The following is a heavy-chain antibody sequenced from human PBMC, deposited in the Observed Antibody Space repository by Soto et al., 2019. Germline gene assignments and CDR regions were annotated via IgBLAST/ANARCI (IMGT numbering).Heavy chain of an antibody. Sequence: AGWSLRLSCAASGFTFSSCAMSWVRQAPGKGLEWVSAISGSGGSTYYADSVKGRFTISRDNSKNTLYLQMNSLRPEDTAVYYCSKDLGVRKNGNFQHWGQGTLVTLSS. CDR2: ISGSGGST. CDR1: GFTFSSCA. D-gene: IGHD1-26*01. CDR3: SKDLGVRKNGNFQH. J-gene: IGHJ1*01. V-gene: IGHV3-23*01.